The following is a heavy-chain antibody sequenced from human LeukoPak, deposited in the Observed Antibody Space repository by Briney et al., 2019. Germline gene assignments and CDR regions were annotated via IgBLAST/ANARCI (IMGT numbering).Heavy chain of an antibody. CDR1: GFTFSSYG. J-gene: IGHJ4*02. V-gene: IGHV3-21*06. CDR2: ITSSSSYI. CDR3: ARERPDYYDSSGLDY. D-gene: IGHD3-22*01. Sequence: GGSLRLSCAASGFTFSSYGMNWVRQAPGKGLEWVSSITSSSSYIYYADSVRGRFTISRDNAKNSLYLQMNSLRAEDTAVYYCARERPDYYDSSGLDYWGQGTLVTVSS.